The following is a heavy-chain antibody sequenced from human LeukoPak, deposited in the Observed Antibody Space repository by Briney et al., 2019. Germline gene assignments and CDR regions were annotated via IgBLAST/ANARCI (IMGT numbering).Heavy chain of an antibody. CDR3: ARGLKILYYGSNHGMDV. CDR1: GFTFSSYA. Sequence: GGSLRLSCAASGFTFSSYAMSWVRQAPGKGLEWVSYISSSSSTIYYADSVKGRFTISRDNAKNSLYLQMNSLRDEDTAVYYCARGLKILYYGSNHGMDVWGQGTTVTVSS. V-gene: IGHV3-48*02. J-gene: IGHJ6*02. D-gene: IGHD3-10*01. CDR2: ISSSSSTI.